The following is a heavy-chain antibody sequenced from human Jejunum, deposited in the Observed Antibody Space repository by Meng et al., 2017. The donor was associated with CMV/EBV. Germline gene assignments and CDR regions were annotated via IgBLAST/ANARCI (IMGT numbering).Heavy chain of an antibody. CDR1: WASLRHNYY. D-gene: IGHD2-21*01. V-gene: IGHV4-59*01. J-gene: IGHJ4*02. CDR3: ARGSRASGGDFDY. CDR2: IYYSGTT. Sequence: SWASLRHNYYWSSIRQSPGKGLEWIGHIYYSGTTNYNPSLKSRVIILIDTSNKQFSLKLGSVTTADAAVYYCARGSRASGGDFDYWGRGTLVTVSS.